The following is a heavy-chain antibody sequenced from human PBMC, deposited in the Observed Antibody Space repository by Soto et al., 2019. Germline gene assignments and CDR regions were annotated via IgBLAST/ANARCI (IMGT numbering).Heavy chain of an antibody. D-gene: IGHD3-9*01. Sequence: PGGSLRLSCAASGFTISSYSMNWVRQAPGKGLEWVSYISSSSGTIYYADSVKGRFTISRDNAKNSLYLRMNSLRAEDTAVYYCAREADILNWFDPWGQGTLVTVSS. V-gene: IGHV3-48*01. J-gene: IGHJ5*02. CDR3: AREADILNWFDP. CDR1: GFTISSYS. CDR2: ISSSSGTI.